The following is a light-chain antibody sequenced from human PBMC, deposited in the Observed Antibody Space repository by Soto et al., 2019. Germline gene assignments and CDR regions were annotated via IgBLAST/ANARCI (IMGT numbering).Light chain of an antibody. CDR3: QHYETYSGT. CDR1: QIISTW. CDR2: RAS. J-gene: IGKJ3*01. Sequence: DIQLTQSPSSLSASVGDRVTITCRASQIISTWLAWYQQKSGEAPELLIYRASNLVSGVPSRFSGSGSGTEFTLTISGLQPDDFSIYYCQHYETYSGTFGPGTKVDL. V-gene: IGKV1-5*03.